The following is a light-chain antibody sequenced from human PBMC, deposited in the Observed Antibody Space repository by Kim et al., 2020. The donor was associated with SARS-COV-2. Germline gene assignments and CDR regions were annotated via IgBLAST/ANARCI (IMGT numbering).Light chain of an antibody. CDR3: QKYNSAPET. CDR1: KGISNY. CDR2: AAS. J-gene: IGKJ1*01. Sequence: AAVGKRGTMTCRARKGISNYLAWYQQKSRKVPKLLIYAASTLQSGVPSRCSCSGSGTDFTLTISSLQPEDVATYYCQKYNSAPETFGQGTKVEIK. V-gene: IGKV1-27*01.